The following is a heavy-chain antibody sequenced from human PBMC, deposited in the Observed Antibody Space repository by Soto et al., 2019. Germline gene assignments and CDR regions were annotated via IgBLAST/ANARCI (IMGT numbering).Heavy chain of an antibody. CDR3: AGDDYRVF. V-gene: IGHV3-66*01. CDR2: IYSGGST. Sequence: EVQLVESGGGLVQPGGSLRLSCAASGFTVSSNYMSWVRQAPGKGLEWVSLIYSGGSTYYAASVKDRFTISRDNSKNTLYLQMDSLRVEDTAVYYCAGDDYRVFWGQGTLVTVSS. CDR1: GFTVSSNY. J-gene: IGHJ4*02. D-gene: IGHD4-4*01.